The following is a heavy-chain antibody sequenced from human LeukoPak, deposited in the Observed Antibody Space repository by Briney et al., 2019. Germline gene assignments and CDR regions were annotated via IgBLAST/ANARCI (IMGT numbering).Heavy chain of an antibody. CDR1: GFTFSSYA. Sequence: GGSLRLSCAASGFTFSSYAMSWVRQAPGKGLEWVSAISGGGGTTYYADSVKGRFTISRDNSKNPLFLQMNSLRAEDTAVYYCAKDREGLSSGYDLEYFDYWGQGTLVTVSS. V-gene: IGHV3-23*01. D-gene: IGHD5-12*01. CDR3: AKDREGLSSGYDLEYFDY. CDR2: ISGGGGTT. J-gene: IGHJ4*02.